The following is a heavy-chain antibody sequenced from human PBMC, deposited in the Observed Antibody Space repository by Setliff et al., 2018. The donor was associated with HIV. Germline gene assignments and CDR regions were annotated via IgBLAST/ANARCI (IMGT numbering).Heavy chain of an antibody. D-gene: IGHD6-13*01. CDR1: GFTFSSYS. V-gene: IGHV3-48*04. CDR3: ARSGYSSSSIDY. J-gene: IGHJ4*02. Sequence: LRLSCAASGFTFSSYSMNWVRQAPGKGLEWVSSISSSSSTIYYADSVKGRFTISRDNAKNSLYLQMNSLRAEDTALYYCARSGYSSSSIDYWGQGTLVTVSS. CDR2: ISSSSSTI.